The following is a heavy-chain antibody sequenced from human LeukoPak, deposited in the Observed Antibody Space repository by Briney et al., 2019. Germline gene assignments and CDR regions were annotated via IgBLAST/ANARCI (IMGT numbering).Heavy chain of an antibody. Sequence: GGSLRLSCGGTGFTLRSYDMHWVRQAPGKGLEWVANIKEDGGEKFHVDSVKGRFTISRDNAKKSLYLQMNSLRAEDTAVYYCAKDIDYGDYVVSWGQGTLVTVSS. D-gene: IGHD4-17*01. CDR3: AKDIDYGDYVVS. CDR2: IKEDGGEK. J-gene: IGHJ4*02. V-gene: IGHV3-7*03. CDR1: GFTLRSYD.